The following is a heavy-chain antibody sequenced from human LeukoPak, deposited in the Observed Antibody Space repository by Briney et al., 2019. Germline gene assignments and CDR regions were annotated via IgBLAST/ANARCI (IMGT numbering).Heavy chain of an antibody. V-gene: IGHV4-39*01. Sequence: SETLSLTCSVSGGSVTSGGFYWGWLRQPPGKGPEWIATIYYTGSTYYNPSLNSRVTASIGTSKNQFSLRLTSVTATDTAVYHCARHSGSGSLSRPFDPWGQGTLVTVSS. CDR3: ARHSGSGSLSRPFDP. J-gene: IGHJ5*02. CDR2: IYYTGST. CDR1: GGSVTSGGFY. D-gene: IGHD3-10*01.